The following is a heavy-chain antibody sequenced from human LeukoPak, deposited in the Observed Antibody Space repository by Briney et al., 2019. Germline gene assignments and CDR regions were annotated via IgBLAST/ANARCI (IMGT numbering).Heavy chain of an antibody. CDR1: GGSISSYY. Sequence: SETLSLTCTVSGGSISSYYWSWIRQPPGKGLEWIGYIYYSGSTNYNPSLKSRVTISVDTSKNQFSLKLSSVTAADTAVYNCARIGYCSGGSCYRDYYGMDVWGQGTTVTVSS. CDR3: ARIGYCSGGSCYRDYYGMDV. CDR2: IYYSGST. V-gene: IGHV4-59*08. J-gene: IGHJ6*02. D-gene: IGHD2-15*01.